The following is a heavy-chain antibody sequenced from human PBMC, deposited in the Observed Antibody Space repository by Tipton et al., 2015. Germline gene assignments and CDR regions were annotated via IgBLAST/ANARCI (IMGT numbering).Heavy chain of an antibody. D-gene: IGHD6-13*01. CDR1: GFTFDDYG. CDR3: AREGSSWYFGVY. Sequence: GSLRLSCAASGFTFDDYGMTWVRQVPGKGLEWVAGIDWNGGRTGYADSGKGRFIISRDNAQNSLFLQMNSLTAEDTAFYYCAREGSSWYFGVYWGQGTLVSVSS. V-gene: IGHV3-20*04. J-gene: IGHJ4*02. CDR2: IDWNGGRT.